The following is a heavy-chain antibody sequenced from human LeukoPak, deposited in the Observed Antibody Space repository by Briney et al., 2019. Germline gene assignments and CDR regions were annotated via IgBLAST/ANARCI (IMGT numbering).Heavy chain of an antibody. CDR3: AGLPGPTGTTGNDY. J-gene: IGHJ4*02. CDR2: IYHSGST. V-gene: IGHV4-30-2*01. Sequence: SETLSLTCTVSGGSISSGGYYWSWIRQPPGKGLEWIGYIYHSGSTYYNPSLKSRVTISVDRSKNQFSLKLSSVTAADTAVYYCAGLPGPTGTTGNDYWGQGTLVTVSS. D-gene: IGHD1-1*01. CDR1: GGSISSGGYY.